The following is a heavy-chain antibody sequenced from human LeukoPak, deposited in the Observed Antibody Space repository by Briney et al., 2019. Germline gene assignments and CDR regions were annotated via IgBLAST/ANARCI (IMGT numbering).Heavy chain of an antibody. V-gene: IGHV1-18*01. D-gene: IGHD2-2*01. Sequence: ASVKVSCKASGYTFTNYGISWVRQAPGQGLEWMGWISAYNGNTDYAQKFQGRVTMITDTSTSTAYVELRNLRSDDTAMYYCARSQYLLLSWWNAFDVWGQGTMVTVSS. CDR3: ARSQYLLLSWWNAFDV. CDR1: GYTFTNYG. CDR2: ISAYNGNT. J-gene: IGHJ3*01.